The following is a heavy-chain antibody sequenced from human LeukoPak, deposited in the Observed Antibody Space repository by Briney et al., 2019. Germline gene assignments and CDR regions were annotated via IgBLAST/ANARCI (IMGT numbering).Heavy chain of an antibody. CDR2: MNPNSGNT. CDR3: ARGLRYFDWFYYFDY. Sequence: ASVTVSCKASGYTFTSYDIHWVRQAPGQGLEWMGWMNPNSGNTGYAQKFQGRVTMTRNTSISTAYMELSSLRSEDTAVYYCARGLRYFDWFYYFDYWGQGTLVTVSS. CDR1: GYTFTSYD. V-gene: IGHV1-8*01. J-gene: IGHJ4*02. D-gene: IGHD3-9*01.